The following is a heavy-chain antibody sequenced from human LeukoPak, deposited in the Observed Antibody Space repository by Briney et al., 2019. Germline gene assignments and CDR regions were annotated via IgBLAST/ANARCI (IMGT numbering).Heavy chain of an antibody. CDR1: GFIFSDYG. D-gene: IGHD1-1*01. CDR2: TRFDGSIK. CDR3: ARWGGTRQYYFDY. Sequence: GGSLRLSCAVSGFIFSDYGFHWVRQTPGKGLEWVTVTRFDGSIKQYADSVKGRFTISRDDSKNTLYLQMNFLKSEDTAVYYCARWGGTRQYYFDYWGQGTLVTVSS. J-gene: IGHJ4*02. V-gene: IGHV3-33*01.